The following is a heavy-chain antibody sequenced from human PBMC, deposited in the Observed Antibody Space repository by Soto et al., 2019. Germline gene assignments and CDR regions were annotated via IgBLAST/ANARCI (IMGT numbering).Heavy chain of an antibody. Sequence: ASVKVSCKASGYTFTSYGISWVRQAPGQGLEWMGWISAYNGNTNYAQKLQGRVTMTTDTSTSTAYMELRSLRSDDTAVYYCARDQTLAYYYGSGSGFDYWGQGTLVTVSS. CDR1: GYTFTSYG. CDR2: ISAYNGNT. CDR3: ARDQTLAYYYGSGSGFDY. J-gene: IGHJ4*02. D-gene: IGHD3-10*01. V-gene: IGHV1-18*01.